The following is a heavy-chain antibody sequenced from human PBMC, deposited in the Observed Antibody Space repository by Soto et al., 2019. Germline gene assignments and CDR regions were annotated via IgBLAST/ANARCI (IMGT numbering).Heavy chain of an antibody. J-gene: IGHJ6*02. CDR2: IWYDGSNK. Sequence: GGSLRLSCAASGFTFSSYGMHWVRQAPGKGLEWVAVIWYDGSNKYYADSVKDRFTISRDNSKNTLYLQMNSLRAEDTAVYYCTGYSYAPNYYYGMDVWGQGTTVTVSS. V-gene: IGHV3-33*01. CDR3: TGYSYAPNYYYGMDV. CDR1: GFTFSSYG. D-gene: IGHD5-18*01.